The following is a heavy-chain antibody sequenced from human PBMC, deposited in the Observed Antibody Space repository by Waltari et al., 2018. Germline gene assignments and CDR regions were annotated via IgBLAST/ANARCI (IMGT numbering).Heavy chain of an antibody. CDR2: INTNTGNP. CDR1: GYIFTTYG. V-gene: IGHV7-4-1*02. Sequence: QVQLVQSGSELKKSGASVKVSCKASGYIFTTYGINWVRQAPGQGLEWMGWINTNTGNPTYVQGFTGRFVCSLDTSVSTAYLQISSLKAEDSAIYYCARGGGTFSKPQYFDSWGQGTRVTVSS. D-gene: IGHD1-26*01. J-gene: IGHJ4*02. CDR3: ARGGGTFSKPQYFDS.